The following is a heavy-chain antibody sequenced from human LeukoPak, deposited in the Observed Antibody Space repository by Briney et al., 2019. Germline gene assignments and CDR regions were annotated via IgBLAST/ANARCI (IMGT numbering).Heavy chain of an antibody. D-gene: IGHD2-2*01. V-gene: IGHV3-48*02. Sequence: PGGSLRLSCAASGFSFSNYNMNWVRQAPGKGLEWLSYIGSSSSTIYYADSVRGRFTISRDNAKNALYLQMNSPRDEDTAVYFCARDREYCSSTSCSYYYTDVWGKGTTVTVSS. CDR2: IGSSSSTI. J-gene: IGHJ6*03. CDR1: GFSFSNYN. CDR3: ARDREYCSSTSCSYYYTDV.